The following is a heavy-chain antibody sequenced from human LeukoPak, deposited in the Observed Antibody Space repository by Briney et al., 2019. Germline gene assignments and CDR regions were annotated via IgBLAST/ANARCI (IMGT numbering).Heavy chain of an antibody. V-gene: IGHV1-46*01. Sequence: ASVKASCKASGYTFTSYYMHWVRQAPGQGLEWMGIINPSGGSTSYAQKFQGRVTMTRDMSTSTVYMELSSLRSEDTAVYYCARDRGSYYFDYWGQGTLVTVSS. J-gene: IGHJ4*02. CDR2: INPSGGST. D-gene: IGHD1-26*01. CDR1: GYTFTSYY. CDR3: ARDRGSYYFDY.